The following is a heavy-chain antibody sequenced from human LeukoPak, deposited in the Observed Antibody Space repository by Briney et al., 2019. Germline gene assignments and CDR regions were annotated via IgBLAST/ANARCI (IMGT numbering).Heavy chain of an antibody. CDR3: ARTSETGATYFDY. CDR1: RGSLNNYY. V-gene: IGHV4-4*07. D-gene: IGHD1-26*01. Sequence: SETLSLTCTVSRGSLNNYYWSWIRQPAGKGLEWIGRIYSTGITHYNPTLKSRVTLSVDTSKSQFSLNLSSVTAADTAVYYCARTSETGATYFDYWGQGTLVTVSS. CDR2: IYSTGIT. J-gene: IGHJ4*02.